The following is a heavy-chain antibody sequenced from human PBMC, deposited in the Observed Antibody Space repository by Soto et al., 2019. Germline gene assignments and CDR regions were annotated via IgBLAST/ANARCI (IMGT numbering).Heavy chain of an antibody. CDR2: IIPIFGTA. J-gene: IGHJ6*02. V-gene: IGHV1-69*06. CDR3: ARDLQRSTIFERVDSGHAPDGMDV. CDR1: GGTFSSHG. Sequence: ASVKVSCKASGGTFSSHGITWVRQAPGQGLEWMGGIIPIFGTANYAQKFQGRVTITADKSTSTAYMELSSLRSEDSAVYYCARDLQRSTIFERVDSGHAPDGMDVWGQGTTVTVSS. D-gene: IGHD3-3*01.